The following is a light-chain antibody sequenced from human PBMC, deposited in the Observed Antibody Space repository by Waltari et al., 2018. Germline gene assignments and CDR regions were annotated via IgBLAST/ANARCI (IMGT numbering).Light chain of an antibody. V-gene: IGLV2-8*01. CDR3: SSYAGSNSVL. CDR1: SSDVGDYNY. CDR2: EVS. Sequence: QSALTQPPSASGSPGQSVTISCTGTSSDVGDYNYVSWYQQHPGKAPKLMIYEVSQRPSGVPDRFSGSKSGNTASLTVSGLQAEDEADYYCSSYAGSNSVLFGGGTKLTVL. J-gene: IGLJ2*01.